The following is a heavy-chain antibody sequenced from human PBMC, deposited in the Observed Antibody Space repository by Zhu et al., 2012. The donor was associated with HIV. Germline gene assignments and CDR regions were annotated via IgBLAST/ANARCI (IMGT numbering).Heavy chain of an antibody. J-gene: IGHJ4*02. D-gene: IGHD3-10*01. CDR3: ARGVRDFDY. Sequence: QVQLRESGPGLVKPSETLSLTCTVSGGSISSYYWSWIRQPPGKGLEWIGYIYTSGSTNYNPSLKSRVTISVDTSKNQFSLKLSSVTAADTAVYYCARGVRDFDYWGQGTLVTVSS. V-gene: IGHV4-4*09. CDR1: GGSISSYY. CDR2: IYTSGST.